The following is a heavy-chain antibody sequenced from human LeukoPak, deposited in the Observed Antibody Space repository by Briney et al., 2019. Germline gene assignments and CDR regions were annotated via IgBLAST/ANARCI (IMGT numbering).Heavy chain of an antibody. D-gene: IGHD3-22*01. CDR1: GGSFSGYF. CDR2: INHSGST. V-gene: IGHV4-34*01. Sequence: PSETLSLTCAVYGGSFSGYFWSWIRQPPGKGLEWIGEINHSGSTRYNPSLKSRVTISVDTSKNQFSLKLSSVTAADTAVYYCARFQYYDSTPQGIWGQGTRVTVSS. J-gene: IGHJ3*02. CDR3: ARFQYYDSTPQGI.